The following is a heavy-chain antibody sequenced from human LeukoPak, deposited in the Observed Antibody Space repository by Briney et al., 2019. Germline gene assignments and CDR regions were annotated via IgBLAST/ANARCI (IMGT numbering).Heavy chain of an antibody. V-gene: IGHV1-69*05. CDR2: IIPIFGTA. J-gene: IGHJ4*02. Sequence: GASVKVSCKASGGTFSSYAISWVRQAPGQGLEWMGGIIPIFGTANYAQKFQGRVTITTDESTSTAYMELSSLRSEDTAVYYCARKAGGSYSQYYFVYWGQGTLVTVSS. CDR3: ARKAGGSYSQYYFVY. D-gene: IGHD1-26*01. CDR1: GGTFSSYA.